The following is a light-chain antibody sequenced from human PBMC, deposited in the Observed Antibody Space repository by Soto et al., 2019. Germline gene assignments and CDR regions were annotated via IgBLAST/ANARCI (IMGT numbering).Light chain of an antibody. V-gene: IGKV1-27*01. CDR1: QGISNY. Sequence: IHMTQSPSSLSASVGDRVTITCRASQGISNYLAWYQQKPGKVPKLLIYAASTLQSGVPSRFSGSGSGTDFTLTISSLQPEGVATYYCQKYNSAPPFTFGPGTKVDIK. CDR3: QKYNSAPPFT. J-gene: IGKJ3*01. CDR2: AAS.